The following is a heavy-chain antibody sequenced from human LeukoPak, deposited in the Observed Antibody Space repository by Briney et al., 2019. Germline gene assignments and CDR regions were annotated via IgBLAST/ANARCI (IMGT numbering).Heavy chain of an antibody. Sequence: GGSLRLSCAASGFTLSSYWMHWVRHAPGKGLVWVSRINTDGSSTNYADSVKGRFTISRDNAKNSLYLQMNSLRAQDTAVYYCARGSSRGGFFDYWGQGTLVTVSS. CDR1: GFTLSSYW. J-gene: IGHJ4*02. CDR3: ARGSSRGGFFDY. CDR2: INTDGSST. D-gene: IGHD3-10*01. V-gene: IGHV3-74*01.